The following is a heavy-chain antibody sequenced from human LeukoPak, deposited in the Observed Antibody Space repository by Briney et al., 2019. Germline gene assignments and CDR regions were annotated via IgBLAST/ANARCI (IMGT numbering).Heavy chain of an antibody. Sequence: PSETLSLTCTVPGGSISSYYWSWIRQPAGKGLEWIGRIYTSGSTNYNPSLKSRVTMSVDTSKNQFSLKLSSVTAADTAVYYCARSTGVVIIPSYYYGMDVWGQGTTVTVSS. D-gene: IGHD3-3*01. V-gene: IGHV4-4*07. CDR3: ARSTGVVIIPSYYYGMDV. J-gene: IGHJ6*02. CDR1: GGSISSYY. CDR2: IYTSGST.